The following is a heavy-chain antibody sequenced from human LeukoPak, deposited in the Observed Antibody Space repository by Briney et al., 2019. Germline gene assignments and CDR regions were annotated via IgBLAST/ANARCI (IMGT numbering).Heavy chain of an antibody. Sequence: SLRLSCAASGFTFDNYAMHWVRQAPGKGLEWVCGIAWNRGNTGFADSVKGPFTISRDNAENSLYLQMNSLTPENTAFYFCAKDMNSYGSGSSYNPWGPFDSWGQGTLVTVSS. J-gene: IGHJ4*02. CDR2: IAWNRGNT. V-gene: IGHV3-9*01. CDR1: GFTFDNYA. CDR3: AKDMNSYGSGSSYNPWGPFDS. D-gene: IGHD3-10*01.